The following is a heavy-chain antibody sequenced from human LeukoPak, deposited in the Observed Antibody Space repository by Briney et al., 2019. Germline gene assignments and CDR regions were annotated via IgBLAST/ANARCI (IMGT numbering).Heavy chain of an antibody. CDR3: ASYALYDYVPLGVFDY. CDR2: IYHSGST. Sequence: PSETLSLTCTVSGYSISSGYYWGWIRQPPGKGLEWIGSIYHSGSTYYNPSLKSRVTISVDTSKNQFSLKLSSVTAADTAVYYCASYALYDYVPLGVFDYWGQGTLVTVSS. CDR1: GYSISSGYY. D-gene: IGHD3-16*01. J-gene: IGHJ4*02. V-gene: IGHV4-38-2*02.